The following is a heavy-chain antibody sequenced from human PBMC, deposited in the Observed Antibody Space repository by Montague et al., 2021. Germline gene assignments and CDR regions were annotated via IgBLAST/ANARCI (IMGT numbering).Heavy chain of an antibody. CDR3: ARFHYYDVNFDL. CDR1: GASITSYY. D-gene: IGHD3-16*01. Sequence: SETLSLTCVVSGASITSYYWTWIRPPQGKGLECTGYIHYSGTTNYNPSLKSRVTRSVDTSKSQISLKLSHVTAADTAVYYCARFHYYDVNFDLWGRGTLVTVS. CDR2: IHYSGTT. J-gene: IGHJ2*01. V-gene: IGHV4-59*01.